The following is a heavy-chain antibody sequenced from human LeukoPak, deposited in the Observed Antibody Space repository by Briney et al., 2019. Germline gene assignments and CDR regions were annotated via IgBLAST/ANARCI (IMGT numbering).Heavy chain of an antibody. V-gene: IGHV3-48*02. Sequence: GGSLRLSCAASGFTFSSYTMSWVRQAPAKGLEWVSSISSDRTTIFYADSVKGRFTISRDNAQNSLYLQMNSLRDEDTAVYYCTGQKGMDYWGQGTLVIVSS. CDR1: GFTFSSYT. J-gene: IGHJ4*02. CDR2: ISSDRTTI. CDR3: TGQKGMDY.